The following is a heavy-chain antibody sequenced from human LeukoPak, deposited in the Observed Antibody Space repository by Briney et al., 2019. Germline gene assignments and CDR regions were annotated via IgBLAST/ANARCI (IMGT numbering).Heavy chain of an antibody. CDR2: IKQDGNEK. CDR1: GFTFSDYW. V-gene: IGHV3-7*03. Sequence: GGSLRLSCVASGFTFSDYWMTWVRQAPGTGLEWVANIKQDGNEKYYVDSVKGRFTISRDNAKNSLHLQMDNLRAEDTAVYYCARPKNRENYWRAFDIWGQGTVVTVSS. J-gene: IGHJ3*02. D-gene: IGHD1-7*01. CDR3: ARPKNRENYWRAFDI.